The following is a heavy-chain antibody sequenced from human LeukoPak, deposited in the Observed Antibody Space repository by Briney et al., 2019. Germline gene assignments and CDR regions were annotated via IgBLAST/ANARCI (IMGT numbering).Heavy chain of an antibody. V-gene: IGHV4-59*12. CDR3: ARDSPIQLRFLEWKEEGENDAFDI. D-gene: IGHD3-3*01. J-gene: IGHJ3*02. CDR1: GGSISSYY. CDR2: IYYSGST. Sequence: PSETLSLTCTVSGGSISSYYWSWIRQPPGKGLEWIGYIYYSGSTNYNPSLKSRVTISVDTSKNQFSLKLSSVTAADTAVYYCARDSPIQLRFLEWKEEGENDAFDIWGQGTMVTVSS.